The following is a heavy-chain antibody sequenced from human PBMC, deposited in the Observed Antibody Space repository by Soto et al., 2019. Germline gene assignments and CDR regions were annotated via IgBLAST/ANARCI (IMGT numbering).Heavy chain of an antibody. V-gene: IGHV1-18*01. Sequence: QVPLVQSGAEVKKPGASVKVSCKASGYTFTTYGMTWVRQAPGQGLEWMGWISTYNGNTKYAERLQGRVTMTTDTTTSTAYMEPRILISDDTVGYYCARVPTYDYENSCNYFLDYWGQGALVSVSS. CDR2: ISTYNGNT. J-gene: IGHJ4*02. D-gene: IGHD3-22*01. CDR1: GYTFTTYG. CDR3: ARVPTYDYENSCNYFLDY.